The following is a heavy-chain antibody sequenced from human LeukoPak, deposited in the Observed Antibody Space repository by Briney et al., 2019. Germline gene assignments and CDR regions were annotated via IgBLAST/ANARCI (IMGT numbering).Heavy chain of an antibody. V-gene: IGHV4-4*02. D-gene: IGHD3-10*01. Sequence: PSGTLSLTCAVSGGSISSSNWWSWVRQPPGKGLEWIGEIYHSGSTNYNPPLKSRVTISVDKSKNQFSLKLSSVTAADTAVYYCARAMRHYYGSGSYLHYWGQGTLVTVSS. CDR3: ARAMRHYYGSGSYLHY. CDR2: IYHSGST. CDR1: GGSISSSNW. J-gene: IGHJ4*02.